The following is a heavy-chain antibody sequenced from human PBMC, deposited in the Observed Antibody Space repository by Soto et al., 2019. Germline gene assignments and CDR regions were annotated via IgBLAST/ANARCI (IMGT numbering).Heavy chain of an antibody. CDR3: ARGRYGDY. J-gene: IGHJ4*02. D-gene: IGHD1-1*01. CDR1: GYTFTSYG. Sequence: QVHLVQSGAEVKKPGASVKVSCKGSGYTFTSYGITWVRQAPGQGLEWMGWISAHHGNTDYAQKLQGRVTVTRDTSTRTDDMDLWCLGSDDTAVYYCARGRYGDYWGQGALVTVSS. CDR2: ISAHHGNT. V-gene: IGHV1-18*01.